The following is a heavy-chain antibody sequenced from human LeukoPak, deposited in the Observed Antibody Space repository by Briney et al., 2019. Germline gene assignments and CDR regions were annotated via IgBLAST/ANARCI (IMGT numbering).Heavy chain of an antibody. CDR2: MSVNGVNK. D-gene: IGHD4-23*01. Sequence: GGSLRLSCVASGFSFSSYSIHWVRRVPGKGLEWVAVMSVNGVNKYYADSVKGRFSISRDNAKNTLYLQMNSLRVEDTAVYYCARGRPHGNDYWGQGTLVTVSS. CDR1: GFSFSSYS. CDR3: ARGRPHGNDY. J-gene: IGHJ4*02. V-gene: IGHV3-30-3*01.